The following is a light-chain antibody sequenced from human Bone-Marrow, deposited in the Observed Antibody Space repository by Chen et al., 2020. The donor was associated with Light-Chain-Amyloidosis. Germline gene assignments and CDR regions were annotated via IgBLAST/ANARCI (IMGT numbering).Light chain of an antibody. CDR3: QVWDRSSDRPV. V-gene: IGLV3-21*02. Sequence: SYVLTQPSSVTVAPGQTATIACGGNNVGATSVHWYQQTPGQAPLLVVYDASDRPSGNPERLSGSNSGNTATLTISRVEAGDEAVYYCQVWDRSSDRPVFGGGTKLTVL. CDR1: NVGATS. CDR2: DAS. J-gene: IGLJ3*02.